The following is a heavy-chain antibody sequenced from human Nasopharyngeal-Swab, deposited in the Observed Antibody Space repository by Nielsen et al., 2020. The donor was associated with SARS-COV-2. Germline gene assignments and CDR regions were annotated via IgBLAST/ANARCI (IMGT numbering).Heavy chain of an antibody. J-gene: IGHJ5*02. Sequence: SETLSLTCTVSRVSITSQYWSWIRQPPGKGPEWIGYICHNSGTSYNPSLKSRVTMFMDTSKNQFSLRLRSVTAADTAVYYCAKESATGWFDPWGQGTLVTVSS. CDR3: AKESATGWFDP. CDR2: ICHNSGT. CDR1: RVSITSQY. V-gene: IGHV4-59*11.